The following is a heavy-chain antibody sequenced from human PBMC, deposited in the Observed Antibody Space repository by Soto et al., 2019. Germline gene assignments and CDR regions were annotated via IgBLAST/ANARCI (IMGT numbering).Heavy chain of an antibody. CDR3: ARGVSSIVGATALDI. V-gene: IGHV3-72*01. CDR1: GFTFSDHY. J-gene: IGHJ3*02. D-gene: IGHD1-26*01. CDR2: TRNKANSYTT. Sequence: EVQLVESGGGLVQPGGSLRLSCAASGFTFSDHYMDWVRQAPGKGLEWVGRTRNKANSYTTEYAASVKGRFTISRDDSKNSLYLQMNSLKTEDTAVYYCARGVSSIVGATALDIWGQGTMVTVSS.